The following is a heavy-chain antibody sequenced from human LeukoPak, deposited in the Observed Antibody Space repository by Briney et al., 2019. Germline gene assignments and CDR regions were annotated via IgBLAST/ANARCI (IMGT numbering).Heavy chain of an antibody. Sequence: PSGILSLTCAVSGGSVNSSHWWSWVRQSPGKGLEWIGEVFHSGITNYSPSLQSRVTISVDKFKNLFSLKLTSVTAADTARYYCARVKGSWWYLAFDFWGQGTQVTVSS. CDR2: VFHSGIT. J-gene: IGHJ4*02. V-gene: IGHV4-4*02. CDR3: ARVKGSWWYLAFDF. D-gene: IGHD6-19*01. CDR1: GGSVNSSHW.